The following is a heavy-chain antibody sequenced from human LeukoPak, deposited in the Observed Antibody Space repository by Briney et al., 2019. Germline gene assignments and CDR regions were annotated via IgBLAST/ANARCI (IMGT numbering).Heavy chain of an antibody. J-gene: IGHJ4*02. CDR3: ARARTGDGYSFYFDY. CDR1: EFTFSRYW. V-gene: IGHV3-7*03. CDR2: IKQDESEK. D-gene: IGHD5-18*01. Sequence: QSGGSLRLSCAASEFTFSRYWMSWVRQAPGKGLEWVANIKQDESEKYYVDSVKGRFTISRDNTKNSLYLQMNSLRAGDTAAYYCARARTGDGYSFYFDYWGQGTLVTVSS.